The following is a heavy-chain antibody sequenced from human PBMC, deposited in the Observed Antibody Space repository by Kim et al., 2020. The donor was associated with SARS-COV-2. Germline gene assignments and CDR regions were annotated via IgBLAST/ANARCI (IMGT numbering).Heavy chain of an antibody. V-gene: IGHV4-39*01. CDR2: IYYSGST. J-gene: IGHJ4*02. CDR3: ASGKRYYDILTGSAAVDY. CDR1: GGSISSSSYY. D-gene: IGHD3-9*01. Sequence: SETLSLTCTVSGGSISSSSYYWGWIRQPPGKGLEWIGSIYYSGSTYYNPSLKSRVTISVDTSKNQFSLKLSSVTAADTAVYYCASGKRYYDILTGSAAVDYWGQGALVTVSS.